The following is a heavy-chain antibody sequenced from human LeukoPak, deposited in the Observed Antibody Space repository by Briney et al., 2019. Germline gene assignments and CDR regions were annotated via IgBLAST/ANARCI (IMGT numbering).Heavy chain of an antibody. V-gene: IGHV4-4*07. CDR3: ARGAGGVVIGPFRY. Sequence: KPSETLSLTCTVSGGSISSYYWSWIRQPAGKGLEWIGRTYTSGSTNYNPSLKSRVTMSVDTSKNQFSLKLSSVTAADTAVYYCARGAGGVVIGPFRYWGQGTLVTVSS. D-gene: IGHD3-3*01. CDR2: TYTSGST. CDR1: GGSISSYY. J-gene: IGHJ4*02.